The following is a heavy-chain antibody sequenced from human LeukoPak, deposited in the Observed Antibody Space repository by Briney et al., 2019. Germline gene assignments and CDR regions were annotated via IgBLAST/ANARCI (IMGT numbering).Heavy chain of an antibody. CDR2: MNSGGTTI. V-gene: IGHV3-74*01. J-gene: IGHJ4*01. CDR1: GFSISGYW. CDR3: IREVQVRASASLGL. Sequence: PGGSLRLSCAASGFSISGYWMHWVRQAAGEGLVWVSRMNSGGTTINYADSVKGRFTISRDNVDNTLHLQMSSLRVEDTAVYYCIREVQVRASASLGLWGQGTLVTVSS. D-gene: IGHD3-16*01.